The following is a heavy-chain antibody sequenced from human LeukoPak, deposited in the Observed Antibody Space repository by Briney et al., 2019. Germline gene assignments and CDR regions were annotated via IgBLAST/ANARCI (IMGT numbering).Heavy chain of an antibody. Sequence: SETLSLTCTVSGGSISSYYWSWIRQPPGKGLEWIGYIYYSGSTKYNPSLKSRVTMSVDTSKNQLSLKLSSVTAADTAVYYCARGEPYYDFWSGYPFDYWGQGTLVTVSS. CDR3: ARGEPYYDFWSGYPFDY. CDR1: GGSISSYY. CDR2: IYYSGST. V-gene: IGHV4-59*01. D-gene: IGHD3-3*01. J-gene: IGHJ4*02.